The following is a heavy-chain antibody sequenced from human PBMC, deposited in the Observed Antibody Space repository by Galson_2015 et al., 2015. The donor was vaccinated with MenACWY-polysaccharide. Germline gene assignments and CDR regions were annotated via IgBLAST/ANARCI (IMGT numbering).Heavy chain of an antibody. D-gene: IGHD6-19*01. Sequence: QSGAEVKKPGASVKVPCKASGYTFTRYGISWVRQAPGQGLEWMGWISAYNGNTNYAQKFQGRITMTRDTSTSTVYMELSSLRSEDTAVYYCARGSAIAVAGYFDYWGQGTLVTVSS. V-gene: IGHV1-18*01. CDR3: ARGSAIAVAGYFDY. J-gene: IGHJ4*02. CDR2: ISAYNGNT. CDR1: GYTFTRYG.